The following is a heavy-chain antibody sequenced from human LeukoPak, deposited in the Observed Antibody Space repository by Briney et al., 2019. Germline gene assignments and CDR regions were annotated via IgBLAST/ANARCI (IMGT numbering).Heavy chain of an antibody. J-gene: IGHJ4*02. V-gene: IGHV3-23*01. CDR3: AKDPQDSSGYFPVGTFDY. CDR2: ISGSGGST. D-gene: IGHD3-22*01. CDR1: GFTFGSYA. Sequence: PGGSLRLSCAASGFTFGSYAMSWVRQAPGKGLEWVSAISGSGGSTYYADSVKGRFTISRDNSKNTVYLQMNSLRAEDTAVYYCAKDPQDSSGYFPVGTFDYWGQGTLVTVSS.